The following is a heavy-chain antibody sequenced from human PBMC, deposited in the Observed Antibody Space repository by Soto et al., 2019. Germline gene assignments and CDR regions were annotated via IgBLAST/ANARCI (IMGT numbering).Heavy chain of an antibody. CDR2: INHSGST. V-gene: IGHV4-34*01. Sequence: KPSETLSLTCAVYGGSFSGYYWSWIRQPPGKGLEWIGEINHSGSTNYNPSLKSRVTISVDTSKNQFSLKLSSVTAADTAVYYCARLALRFHGAFDIWGQGTMVT. D-gene: IGHD3-3*01. J-gene: IGHJ3*02. CDR1: GGSFSGYY. CDR3: ARLALRFHGAFDI.